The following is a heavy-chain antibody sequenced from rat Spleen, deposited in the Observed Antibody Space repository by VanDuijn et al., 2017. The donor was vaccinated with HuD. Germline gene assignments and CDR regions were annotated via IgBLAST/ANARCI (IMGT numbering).Heavy chain of an antibody. CDR1: GFSLTSNG. J-gene: IGHJ2*01. CDR3: ARPGSDY. Sequence: QVQLKESGPGLVQHSQTLSLTCTVSGFSLTSNGVSWVRQPPGKGLEWIAAISSGGSPYYNSALKSRMSIRRDTSKSQGFLNMNSLQTSDTAMYFCARPGSDYWGQGVMVTVSS. CDR2: ISSGGSP. D-gene: IGHD5-1*01. V-gene: IGHV2S12*01.